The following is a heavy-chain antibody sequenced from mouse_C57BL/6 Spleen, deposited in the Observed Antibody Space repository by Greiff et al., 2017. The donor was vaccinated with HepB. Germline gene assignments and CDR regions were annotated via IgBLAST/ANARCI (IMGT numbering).Heavy chain of an antibody. J-gene: IGHJ3*01. Sequence: VQLQQSGAELVRPGASVKLSCKASGYTFTDYYINWVKQRPGQGLEWIARIYPGSGNTYYNEKFKGKATLTAAKSSSTAYMQLSSLTSEDSAVYFCARDYYGSSYEGFAYWGQRTLVTVSA. CDR1: GYTFTDYY. CDR2: IYPGSGNT. CDR3: ARDYYGSSYEGFAY. V-gene: IGHV1-76*01. D-gene: IGHD1-1*01.